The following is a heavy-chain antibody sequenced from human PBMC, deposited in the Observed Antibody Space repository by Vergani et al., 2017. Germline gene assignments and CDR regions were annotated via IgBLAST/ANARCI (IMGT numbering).Heavy chain of an antibody. CDR1: GGSFSGYY. J-gene: IGHJ3*02. V-gene: IGHV4-34*01. CDR2: INHSGST. D-gene: IGHD2-2*01. CDR3: AKARLGYCSSTSCPGAFDI. Sequence: QVQLQQWGAGLLKPSETLSLTCAVYGGSFSGYYWSWIRQPPGKGLEWIGEINHSGSTNYNPSLKSRVTISVDTSKNQFSLKLSSVTAADTAVYYCAKARLGYCSSTSCPGAFDIWGQGTMVTVSS.